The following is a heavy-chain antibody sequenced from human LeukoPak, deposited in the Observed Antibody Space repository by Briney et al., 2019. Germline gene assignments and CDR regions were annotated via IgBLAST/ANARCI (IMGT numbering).Heavy chain of an antibody. J-gene: IGHJ3*02. V-gene: IGHV3-23*01. CDR1: GFTFSSYA. CDR3: AKDKTYDDFWSGHDAFDI. D-gene: IGHD3-3*01. CDR2: ISASVDST. Sequence: GGSLRLSCAASGFTFSSYAMSWVRQAPGKRLEWVSAISASVDSTYYADSVKGRFTFSRDISKNTLYLQMKSLRAGDTAVYYCAKDKTYDDFWSGHDAFDIWGQGTMVTVSS.